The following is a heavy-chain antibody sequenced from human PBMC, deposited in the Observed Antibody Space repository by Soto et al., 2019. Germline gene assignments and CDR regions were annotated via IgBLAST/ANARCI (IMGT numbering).Heavy chain of an antibody. Sequence: SETLSLTCAVYGGSFSGYYWSWIRQPPGKGLEWIGEINHSGSTNYNPSLKSRVTISVDTSKNQFSLKLSSVTAADTAVYYCARGLWGIAAALAFDIWGQGTMVTVSS. D-gene: IGHD6-13*01. J-gene: IGHJ3*02. CDR1: GGSFSGYY. V-gene: IGHV4-34*01. CDR2: INHSGST. CDR3: ARGLWGIAAALAFDI.